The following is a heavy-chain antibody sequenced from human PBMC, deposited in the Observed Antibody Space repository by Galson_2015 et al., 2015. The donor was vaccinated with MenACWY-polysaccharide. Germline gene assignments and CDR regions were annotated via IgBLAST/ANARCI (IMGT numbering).Heavy chain of an antibody. CDR3: PRATSYDFLGWQRTLYYCVMDV. D-gene: IGHD3-3*01. J-gene: IGHJ6*02. CDR2: MNPSMGYT. Sequence: SVKVSCKASGHTFTNHDVNWVRQASGQGLERMGWMNPSMGYTDYAEKFQDRVTMTRNTSITTPYMQLRSLRSEDTAVYCCPRATSYDFLGWQRTLYYCVMDVWGQGTTVTVSS. V-gene: IGHV1-8*01. CDR1: GHTFTNHD.